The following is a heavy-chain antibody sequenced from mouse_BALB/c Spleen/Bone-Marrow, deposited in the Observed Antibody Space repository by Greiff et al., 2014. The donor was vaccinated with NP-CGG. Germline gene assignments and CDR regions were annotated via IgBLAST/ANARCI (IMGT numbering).Heavy chain of an antibody. D-gene: IGHD3-2*01. CDR1: GYAFTNYL. CDR2: SNPGSGGT. V-gene: IGHV1-54*01. J-gene: IGHJ3*01. CDR3: ARETVRGLAY. Sequence: QVQLKESGAELVRPGTSVKVSCKASGYAFTNYLIEGIKKRAGQGLEWIGVSNPGSGGTNYNEKFKGKATLTADKSSSTAYMQLSSLTSDDSAVYFCARETVRGLAYWGQGTLVTVSA.